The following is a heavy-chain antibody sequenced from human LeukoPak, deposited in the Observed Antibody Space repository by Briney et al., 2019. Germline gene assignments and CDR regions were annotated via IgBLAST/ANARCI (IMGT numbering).Heavy chain of an antibody. CDR1: GFPFSDYY. CDR3: ARAPLAVAGTYDY. D-gene: IGHD6-19*01. J-gene: IGHJ4*02. CDR2: ISSSGSTI. V-gene: IGHV3-11*01. Sequence: GSLRLSCAASGFPFSDYYMSWIRQAPGKGLEWVSYISSSGSTIYYADSVKGRFTISRDNSKNTLYLQMNSLRAEDTAVYYCARAPLAVAGTYDYWGQGTLVTVSS.